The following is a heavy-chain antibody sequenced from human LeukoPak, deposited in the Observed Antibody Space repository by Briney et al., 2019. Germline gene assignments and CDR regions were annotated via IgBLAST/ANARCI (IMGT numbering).Heavy chain of an antibody. Sequence: SQTLSLTCAVSGGSISSGGYSWSWIRQPPGKGLEWIGYIYHSGSTYYNPSLKSRVTISVDRSKNQFSLKLSSVTAADTAVYYCARGGGYSYGYVYWGQGTLVTVSS. CDR3: ARGGGYSYGYVY. V-gene: IGHV4-30-2*01. J-gene: IGHJ4*02. D-gene: IGHD5-18*01. CDR1: GGSISSGGYS. CDR2: IYHSGST.